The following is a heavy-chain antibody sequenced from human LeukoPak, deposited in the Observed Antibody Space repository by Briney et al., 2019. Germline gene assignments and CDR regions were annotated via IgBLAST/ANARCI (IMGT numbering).Heavy chain of an antibody. Sequence: SGGSLRLSCAASGFTVSSNYMSWVRQAPGKGLEWVSAISGSGGSTYYADSVKGRFTISRDNSKNTLYLQMNSLRAEDTAVYYCAKEEKYYYDSSGYYFSPYDYWGQGTLVTVSS. V-gene: IGHV3-23*01. D-gene: IGHD3-22*01. CDR1: GFTVSSNY. J-gene: IGHJ4*02. CDR3: AKEEKYYYDSSGYYFSPYDY. CDR2: ISGSGGST.